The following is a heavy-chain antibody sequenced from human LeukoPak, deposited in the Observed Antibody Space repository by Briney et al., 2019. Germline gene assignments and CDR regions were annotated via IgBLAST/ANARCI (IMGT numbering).Heavy chain of an antibody. V-gene: IGHV4-38-2*02. CDR1: GYSISSGYY. Sequence: SETLSLTRTVSGYSISSGYYWDWIRQPPGKGLEWIGSIYHSGSTYYNPSLKSRVTISVDTSKNQFSLRLSSVTAADTAVYYCARDNNWTNDYWGQGTLVTVSS. CDR3: ARDNNWTNDY. J-gene: IGHJ4*02. CDR2: IYHSGST. D-gene: IGHD1/OR15-1a*01.